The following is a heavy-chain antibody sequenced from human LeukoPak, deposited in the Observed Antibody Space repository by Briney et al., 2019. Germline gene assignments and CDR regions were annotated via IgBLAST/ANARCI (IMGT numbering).Heavy chain of an antibody. Sequence: GGSLRLSCAASGFTFSSYAMSWVRQAPGKGLEWVSGITGSGGSTYYADSVKGRFTISGDNSKNTVYLQMNSLRAEDTAVYYCAKDGSGSYPNWFDPWGQGTLVTVSS. CDR3: AKDGSGSYPNWFDP. V-gene: IGHV3-23*01. D-gene: IGHD3-10*01. J-gene: IGHJ5*02. CDR2: ITGSGGST. CDR1: GFTFSSYA.